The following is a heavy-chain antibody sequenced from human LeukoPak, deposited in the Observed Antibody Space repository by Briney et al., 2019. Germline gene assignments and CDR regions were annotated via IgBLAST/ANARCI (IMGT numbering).Heavy chain of an antibody. CDR1: GFTFSSYG. Sequence: GGSLRLSCAASGFTFSSYGMHWVRQAPGKGLEWVAVISYDGSNKYYADSVKGRFTISRDNSKNTLYLQMNSLRAEDTAVYYCAKEVYFDYWGQGTLVTVSS. CDR2: ISYDGSNK. J-gene: IGHJ4*02. CDR3: AKEVYFDY. V-gene: IGHV3-30*18.